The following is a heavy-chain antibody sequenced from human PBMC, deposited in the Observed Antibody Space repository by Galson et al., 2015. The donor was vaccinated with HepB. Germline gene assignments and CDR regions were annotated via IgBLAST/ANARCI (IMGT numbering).Heavy chain of an antibody. CDR2: IIPNLGTA. CDR3: ARDTEHLTRYDSSGYRFSSGV. Sequence: SVKVSCKASGGTFSSYAISWVRQAPGQGLEWMGGIIPNLGTANYAQKFQGRVTITADESTSTAYMELSSLRSEDTAVYYCARDTEHLTRYDSSGYRFSSGVWGQGTLVTVSS. D-gene: IGHD3-22*01. CDR1: GGTFSSYA. J-gene: IGHJ4*02. V-gene: IGHV1-69*13.